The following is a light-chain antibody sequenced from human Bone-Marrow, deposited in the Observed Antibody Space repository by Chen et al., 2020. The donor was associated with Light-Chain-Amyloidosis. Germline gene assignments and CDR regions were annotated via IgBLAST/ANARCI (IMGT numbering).Light chain of an antibody. Sequence: DIVMTQSPDSLAVSLGERATINCKPSQSVLDSSNKKNYLAWYQQKPGQSPRLLIYWASTRESGVPDRFRGSGCGTDFTLTRSSVQAEDVAGYYCQHYYGTPGTFGGGTKVMIK. V-gene: IGKV4-1*01. J-gene: IGKJ4*01. CDR2: WAS. CDR3: QHYYGTPGT. CDR1: QSVLDSSNKKNY.